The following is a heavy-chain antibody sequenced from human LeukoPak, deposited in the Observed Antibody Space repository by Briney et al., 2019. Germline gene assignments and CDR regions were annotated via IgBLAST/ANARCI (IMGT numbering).Heavy chain of an antibody. CDR3: VRGVVVVAAGLRSLKIWFDT. CDR1: GYTFSNYD. CDR2: MNPNSGNT. J-gene: IGHJ5*02. V-gene: IGHV1-8*01. D-gene: IGHD2-15*01. Sequence: ASVKVSCKASGYTFSNYDINWVRPATGQGLEWMGWMNPNSGNTGYAQKFQGRVTMTRNTSISTAYMELSSLTSEDTAVYYCVRGVVVVAAGLRSLKIWFDTWGQGTLVTVSP.